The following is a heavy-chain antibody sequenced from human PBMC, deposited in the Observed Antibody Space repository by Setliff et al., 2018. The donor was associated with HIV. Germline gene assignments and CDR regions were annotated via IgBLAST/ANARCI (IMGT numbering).Heavy chain of an antibody. Sequence: SCAPSGFTFDSYAMSWVRQAPGKGLEWVSVISGSGDSTHYADSVKGRFTISRDNSKNTLYLQINNLRAEDTAVYYCAKDLSSWQGSMDFWGQGTTVTVSS. D-gene: IGHD6-13*01. CDR1: GFTFDSYA. CDR2: ISGSGDST. V-gene: IGHV3-23*01. CDR3: AKDLSSWQGSMDF. J-gene: IGHJ6*02.